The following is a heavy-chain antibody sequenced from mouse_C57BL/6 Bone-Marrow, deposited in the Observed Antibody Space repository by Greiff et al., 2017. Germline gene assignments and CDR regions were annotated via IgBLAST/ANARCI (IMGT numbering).Heavy chain of an antibody. D-gene: IGHD5-1*01. V-gene: IGHV1-69*01. Sequence: QVQLQQPGAELVMPGASVKLSCKASGYTFTSYWMHWVKQRPGQGLEWIGEIDPSDSYTNYNQKFKGKSTLTVDKSSSTAYMQLRSLPSEDSAVYYGARSVPNYFGYWGQGTTLTVSS. J-gene: IGHJ2*01. CDR1: GYTFTSYW. CDR3: ARSVPNYFGY. CDR2: IDPSDSYT.